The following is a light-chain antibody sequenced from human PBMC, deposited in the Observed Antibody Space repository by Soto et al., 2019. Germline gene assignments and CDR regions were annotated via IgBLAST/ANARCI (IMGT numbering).Light chain of an antibody. CDR3: PSYDSSLSGYV. J-gene: IGLJ1*01. Sequence: QAVVTQPPSVSGAPGQRVTISCTGSSSNIGAGFDVHWYQQFPGTAPKLLSYGNNNRPSGVPHRFSASKSGTSASLAITGLQAEDEADYHCPSYDSSLSGYVFGPGTKLTVL. CDR1: SSNIGAGFD. V-gene: IGLV1-40*01. CDR2: GNN.